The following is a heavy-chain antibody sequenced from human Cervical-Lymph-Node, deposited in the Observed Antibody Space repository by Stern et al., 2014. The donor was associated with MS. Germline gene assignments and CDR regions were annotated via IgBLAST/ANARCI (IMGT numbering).Heavy chain of an antibody. V-gene: IGHV3-30*18. CDR1: GFTFSSYG. CDR2: ISYDGSNK. J-gene: IGHJ4*02. D-gene: IGHD3-10*01. CDR3: AKDSGSTTTGDYFEY. Sequence: VQLVESGGGVVQPGRSLRLSCAASGFTFSSYGMHWVRQAPGKGLEGGAVISYDGSNKYYADSVQGRLTISRDNSKNTLYLQMNSLRAEDTAVYYCAKDSGSTTTGDYFEYWGQGTLVTVSS.